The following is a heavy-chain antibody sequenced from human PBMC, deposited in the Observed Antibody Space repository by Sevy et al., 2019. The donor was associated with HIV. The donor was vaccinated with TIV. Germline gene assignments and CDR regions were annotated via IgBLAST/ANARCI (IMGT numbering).Heavy chain of an antibody. V-gene: IGHV1-2*02. CDR1: GYTFTGYY. Sequence: ASVKVSCKASGYTFTGYYMHWVRQAPGQGLEWMGWINPNSGGKNYAQTFQGRVTMTRDTSISTAYMELSRLRSDDTAVYYCARGPTVWGFSTYYFDYWGQGTLVTVSS. CDR3: ARGPTVWGFSTYYFDY. D-gene: IGHD3-16*01. CDR2: INPNSGGK. J-gene: IGHJ4*02.